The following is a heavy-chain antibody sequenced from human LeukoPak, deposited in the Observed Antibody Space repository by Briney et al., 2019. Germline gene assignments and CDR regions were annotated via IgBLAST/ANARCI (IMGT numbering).Heavy chain of an antibody. J-gene: IGHJ6*03. V-gene: IGHV3-30*01. Sequence: PGRSLRLSCAASGFTFSRYAMHWVRQAPGKGLEWVAVISYDGSNKYYADSVKGRFTVSRDNSKNTLYLQMNSLRAEDTAVYYCARREVVPAAIGYYYYMDVWGKGTTVTVSS. CDR2: ISYDGSNK. D-gene: IGHD2-2*02. CDR3: ARREVVPAAIGYYYYMDV. CDR1: GFTFSRYA.